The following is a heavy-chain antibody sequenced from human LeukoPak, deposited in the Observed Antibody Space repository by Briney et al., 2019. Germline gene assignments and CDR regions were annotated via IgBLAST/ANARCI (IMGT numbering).Heavy chain of an antibody. Sequence: GGSLRLSCAASGFTFSSYAMSWVRQAPGKGLEWVSAISGSGGSTYYADSVKGRFTISRDNSKNTLYLQMNSLRAEDTAVYYCAKDCTRGYSGYDSRFDYWGQGTLVTVSS. V-gene: IGHV3-23*01. D-gene: IGHD5-12*01. CDR3: AKDCTRGYSGYDSRFDY. CDR2: ISGSGGST. CDR1: GFTFSSYA. J-gene: IGHJ4*02.